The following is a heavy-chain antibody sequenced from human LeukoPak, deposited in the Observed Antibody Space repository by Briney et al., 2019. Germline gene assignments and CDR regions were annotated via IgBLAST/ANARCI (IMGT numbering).Heavy chain of an antibody. D-gene: IGHD3-10*01. V-gene: IGHV4-39*07. Sequence: SETLSLTCTVSGDSISSSSSYWGWIRQPPGEGLEWIGSIYYSGSTYYNTSLKSRVTISVDTSKNQFSLKLSSVTAADTAVYYCARGLRVRGVNRWFDPWGQGTLVTVSS. CDR2: IYYSGST. CDR3: ARGLRVRGVNRWFDP. CDR1: GDSISSSSSY. J-gene: IGHJ5*02.